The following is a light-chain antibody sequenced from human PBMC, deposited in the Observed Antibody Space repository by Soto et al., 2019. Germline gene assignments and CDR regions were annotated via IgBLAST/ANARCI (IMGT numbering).Light chain of an antibody. V-gene: IGLV2-14*01. Sequence: QSVLTQPASVSGSPGQSITISCTGTSSDIGSYDYVSWYQQHPGKAPNLIIYEVTDRPSGVSNRFSGSKSGNTASLTISGLQDDEDDAHQCSSFTSNSTRLFGSGTRSP. CDR2: EVT. J-gene: IGLJ1*01. CDR3: SSFTSNSTRL. CDR1: SSDIGSYDY.